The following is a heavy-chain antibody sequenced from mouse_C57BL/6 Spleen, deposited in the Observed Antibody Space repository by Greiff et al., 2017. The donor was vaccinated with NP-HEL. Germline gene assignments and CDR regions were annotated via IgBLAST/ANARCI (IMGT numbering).Heavy chain of an antibody. CDR3: ARGKDYYGNY. J-gene: IGHJ2*01. V-gene: IGHV1-22*01. Sequence: EVKLEESGPELVKPGASVKMSCKASGYTFTDYNMHWVKQSHGKSLEWIGYINPNNGGTSYNQKFKGKATLTVNKSSSTAYMELRSLTSEDSAVYYCARGKDYYGNYWGQGTTLTVSS. CDR2: INPNNGGT. CDR1: GYTFTDYN. D-gene: IGHD1-1*01.